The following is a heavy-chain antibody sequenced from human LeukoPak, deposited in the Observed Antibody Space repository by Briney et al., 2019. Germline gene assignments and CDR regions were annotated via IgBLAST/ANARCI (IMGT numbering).Heavy chain of an antibody. CDR2: IHSSGYP. Sequence: SETLSLTCTVSGGSISSNYWTWIRQPPGQGLEWIAYIHSSGYPNYNPSLKSPVTISVDTSKNQFSLKVTSVTAADTAVYYCAKRQGPESGSYDYFDPWGQGTLVTVSS. CDR3: AKRQGPESGSYDYFDP. CDR1: GGSISSNY. D-gene: IGHD1-26*01. V-gene: IGHV4-4*09. J-gene: IGHJ5*02.